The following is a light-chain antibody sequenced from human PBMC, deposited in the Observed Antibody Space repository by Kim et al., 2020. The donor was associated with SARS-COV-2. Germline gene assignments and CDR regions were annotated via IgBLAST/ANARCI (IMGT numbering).Light chain of an antibody. V-gene: IGKV1-5*03. Sequence: DIQMTQSPFTLSASIGDRVTITCRASQTISDWLAWYQQKPGKAPKILIYKASILEDGVPSRFSGHGSGTEFTLTISSLQPDDFATYYCHKYNSYPRSFGQGTKLEI. J-gene: IGKJ2*03. CDR2: KAS. CDR1: QTISDW. CDR3: HKYNSYPRS.